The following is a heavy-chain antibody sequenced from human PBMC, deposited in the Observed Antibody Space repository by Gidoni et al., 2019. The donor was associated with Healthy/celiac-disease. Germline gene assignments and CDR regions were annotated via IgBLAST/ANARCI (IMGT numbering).Heavy chain of an antibody. V-gene: IGHV1-58*01. J-gene: IGHJ6*02. CDR2: IVVGSGNT. Sequence: QMQLVQSGPEVKKPGTSVKVSCKASGFTFTSSAVQWVRQARGQRLEWIGWIVVGSGNTNYAQKFQERVTITRDMSTSTAYMELSSLRSEDTAVYYCAAGIETAFGEYYYYYYVMDVWGQGTTVTVSS. D-gene: IGHD3-3*01. CDR1: GFTFTSSA. CDR3: AAGIETAFGEYYYYYYVMDV.